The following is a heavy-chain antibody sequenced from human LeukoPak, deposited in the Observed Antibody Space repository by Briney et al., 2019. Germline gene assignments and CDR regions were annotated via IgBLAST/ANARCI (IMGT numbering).Heavy chain of an antibody. D-gene: IGHD6-13*01. V-gene: IGHV4-34*01. CDR3: AISSWALDY. J-gene: IGHJ4*02. Sequence: SSETLSLTCAVYGGSFSGYYWSWIRQPPGKGLEWIGEINHSGSTNYNPSLKSRVTISVDTSKNQFSLKLSSVTAADTAVCYCAISSWALDYWGQGTLVTVSS. CDR1: GGSFSGYY. CDR2: INHSGST.